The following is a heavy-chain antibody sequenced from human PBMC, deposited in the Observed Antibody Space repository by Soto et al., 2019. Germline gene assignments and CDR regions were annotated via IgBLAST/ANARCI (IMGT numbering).Heavy chain of an antibody. CDR1: GFTFDDYA. J-gene: IGHJ4*02. CDR2: ISWNSGSI. D-gene: IGHD3-9*01. Sequence: GGSLRLSCAASGFTFDDYAMHWVRQAPGKGLEWVSGISWNSGSIGYADSVKGRFTISRDNAKNSLYLQMNSLRAEDTALYYCAKDMQDYDILTGDYYFDYWGQGTLVTVSS. V-gene: IGHV3-9*01. CDR3: AKDMQDYDILTGDYYFDY.